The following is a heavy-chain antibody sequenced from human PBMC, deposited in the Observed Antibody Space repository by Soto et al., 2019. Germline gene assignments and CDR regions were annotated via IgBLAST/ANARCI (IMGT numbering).Heavy chain of an antibody. V-gene: IGHV6-1*01. CDR1: GDSVSSNSAA. CDR3: AREELRITMIVLVITTCFDP. Sequence: PSRTLSLACAISGDSVSSNSAAWNWIRQSPSRGLEWLGRTYYRSKWYNDYAVSVKSRITINPDTSKNQFSLQLNSVTPEDTAVYYCAREELRITMIVLVITTCFDPWRQGTLVTVSS. D-gene: IGHD3-22*01. J-gene: IGHJ5*02. CDR2: TYYRSKWYN.